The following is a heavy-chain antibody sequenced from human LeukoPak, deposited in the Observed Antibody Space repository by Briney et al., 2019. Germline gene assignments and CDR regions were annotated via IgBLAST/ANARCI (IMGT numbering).Heavy chain of an antibody. V-gene: IGHV1-2*02. J-gene: IGHJ5*02. CDR1: GYTFTGYY. CDR2: INPNSGGT. Sequence: ASVKVSCKASGYTFTGYYMHWVRQAPGQGLEWMGWINPNSGGTNYAQKFQGRVTMTRDTSISTAYMELSRLRSDDTAVYYCAKEGVPAAMSGWFDPWGQGTLVTVSS. D-gene: IGHD2-2*01. CDR3: AKEGVPAAMSGWFDP.